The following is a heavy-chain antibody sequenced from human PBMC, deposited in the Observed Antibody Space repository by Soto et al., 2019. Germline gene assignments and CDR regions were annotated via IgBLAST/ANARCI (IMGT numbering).Heavy chain of an antibody. D-gene: IGHD2-21*01. J-gene: IGHJ1*01. Sequence: ASVKVSCKASGYTFTSYGINWVRQAPGQGLEWMGWISAYNGNTNYAQKLQGRVTMTTDTSTSTAYMELRSLRSDDTAVYYCARAEYCGGDCYSSEYFQHWGQGTLVTVS. CDR2: ISAYNGNT. CDR3: ARAEYCGGDCYSSEYFQH. CDR1: GYTFTSYG. V-gene: IGHV1-18*01.